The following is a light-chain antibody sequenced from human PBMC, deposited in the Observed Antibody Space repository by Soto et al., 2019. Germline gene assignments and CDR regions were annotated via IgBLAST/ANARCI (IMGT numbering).Light chain of an antibody. J-gene: IGLJ1*01. CDR3: QVWNISTDHYV. CDR2: DDN. Sequence: LAQPPSVSLAPGQTAMITCGVNNIGSTSVHWYKQSPGQAPVLVVYDDNDRPSGIPERFSGFNSENTATLTITRVEAGDEADYYCQVWNISTDHYVFGTGTKATVL. CDR1: NIGSTS. V-gene: IGLV3-21*02.